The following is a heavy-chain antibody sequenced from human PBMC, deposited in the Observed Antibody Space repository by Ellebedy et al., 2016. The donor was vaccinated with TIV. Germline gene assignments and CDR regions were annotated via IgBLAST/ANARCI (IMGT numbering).Heavy chain of an antibody. CDR2: ISGSGGST. J-gene: IGHJ6*03. CDR1: GFTFSSYA. CDR3: AKDGGYCSSTSCYWYMDV. Sequence: GESLKISXAASGFTFSSYAMSWVRQAPGKGLEWVSAISGSGGSTYYADSVKGRFTISRDNSKNTLYLQMNSLRAEDTAVYYCAKDGGYCSSTSCYWYMDVWGKGTTVTVSS. D-gene: IGHD2-2*01. V-gene: IGHV3-23*01.